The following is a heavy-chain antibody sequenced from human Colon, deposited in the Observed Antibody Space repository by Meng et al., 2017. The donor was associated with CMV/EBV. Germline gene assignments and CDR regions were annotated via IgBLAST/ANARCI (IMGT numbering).Heavy chain of an antibody. V-gene: IGHV3-53*01. CDR2: IYGGGTT. J-gene: IGHJ6*02. Sequence: GGSLRLSCGAASGFSVSENYMNWVRQAPGKGLEWVSVIYGGGTTHYADSVKGRFTISRDNSKNTLFLQMDSLRAEDTAVYYCARGWAEYRFSGAMDVWGQGTSVTVSS. D-gene: IGHD2/OR15-2a*01. CDR3: ARGWAEYRFSGAMDV. CDR1: GFSVSENY.